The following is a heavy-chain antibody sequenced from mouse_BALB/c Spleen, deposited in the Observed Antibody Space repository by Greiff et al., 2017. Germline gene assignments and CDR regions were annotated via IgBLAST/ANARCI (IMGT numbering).Heavy chain of an antibody. J-gene: IGHJ4*01. D-gene: IGHD2-14*01. Sequence: VQLQESGAELVRPGTSVKVSCKASGYAFTNYLIEWVKQRPGQGLEWIGVINPGSGGTNYNEKFKGKATLTADKSSSTAYMQLSSLTSDDSAVYFCARSGRYDDAMDYWGQGTSVTVSS. CDR1: GYAFTNYL. CDR2: INPGSGGT. V-gene: IGHV1-54*03. CDR3: ARSGRYDDAMDY.